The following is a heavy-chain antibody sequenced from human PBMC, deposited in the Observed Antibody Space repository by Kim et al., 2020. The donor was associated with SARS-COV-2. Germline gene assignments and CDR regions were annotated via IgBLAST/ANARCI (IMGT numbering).Heavy chain of an antibody. CDR3: ARPYCSSTSCYFTY. J-gene: IGHJ4*02. D-gene: IGHD2-2*01. Sequence: NPSLKSRVTISGDTSKNQFSLKLSSVTTADTAVYYCARPYCSSTSCYFTYWGQGTLVTVSS. V-gene: IGHV4-39*01.